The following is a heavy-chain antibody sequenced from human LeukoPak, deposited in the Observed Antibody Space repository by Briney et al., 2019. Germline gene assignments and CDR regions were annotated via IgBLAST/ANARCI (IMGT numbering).Heavy chain of an antibody. CDR3: ASDPPYTSSPAW. CDR1: GFTFTSTA. Sequence: SVTVSSKASGFTFTSTAVQWVRQARGQRLEWIEWILVGSGNTNYAQMFQERVTLTWDVSTSTAYMVLSSLRSEDTAIYYCASDPPYTSSPAWWGQGTLVTVSS. J-gene: IGHJ4*02. D-gene: IGHD6-6*01. V-gene: IGHV1-58*01. CDR2: ILVGSGNT.